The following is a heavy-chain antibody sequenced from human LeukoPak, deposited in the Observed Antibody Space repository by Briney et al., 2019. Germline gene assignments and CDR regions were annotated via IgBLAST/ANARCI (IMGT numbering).Heavy chain of an antibody. J-gene: IGHJ4*02. CDR2: ISNDGSRK. Sequence: GGSLRLSCAPSGFTFSRHGMHWVRQAPGKGLKWVGIISNDGSRKYYAHSVEGRFTVSRDNSKNTLYLKMHSLRAEDTAVYYCARDRAWTYFDYWGQGTLVPVSS. CDR1: GFTFSRHG. CDR3: ARDRAWTYFDY. D-gene: IGHD3/OR15-3a*01. V-gene: IGHV3-30*03.